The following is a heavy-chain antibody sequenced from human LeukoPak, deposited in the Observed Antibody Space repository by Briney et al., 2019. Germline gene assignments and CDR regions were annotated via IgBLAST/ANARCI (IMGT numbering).Heavy chain of an antibody. CDR3: ARGRRQGPKTYYYGSGSPHGKVLFDY. CDR1: GGSISSYY. J-gene: IGHJ4*02. D-gene: IGHD3-10*01. Sequence: PSETLTLTCTVSGGSISSYYWSWIRQPPGKGLEWIGYIYYSGSTNYNPSLKSRVTISVDTSKNQFSLKLSSVTAADTAVYYCARGRRQGPKTYYYGSGSPHGKVLFDYWGQGTLVTVSS. V-gene: IGHV4-59*12. CDR2: IYYSGST.